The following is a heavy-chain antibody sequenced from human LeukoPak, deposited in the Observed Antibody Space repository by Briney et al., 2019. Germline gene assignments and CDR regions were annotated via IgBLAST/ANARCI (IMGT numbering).Heavy chain of an antibody. D-gene: IGHD6-6*01. CDR1: GYSINRGYY. V-gene: IGHV4-38-2*01. CDR3: TRNHEYIFDY. CDR2: IYHSLRT. J-gene: IGHJ4*02. Sequence: SETLSLTCAISGYSINRGYYLGWIRQSPGNGLEWIGNIYHSLRTYYNPPLKSRVTLPMDTSTNPFSLNLSSVTAADTAVYYCTRNHEYIFDYWGQGTLVTVSS.